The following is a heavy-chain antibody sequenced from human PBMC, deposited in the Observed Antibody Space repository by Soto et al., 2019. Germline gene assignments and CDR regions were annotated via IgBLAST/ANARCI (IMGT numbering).Heavy chain of an antibody. Sequence: EVQLLESGGGLVQPGGSLRLSCAASGFTFSSYAMSWVRQAPGKGLEWVSAISGSGGSTYYADSVKGRFTISRDNSKKTLYLQMNSLRAEDTAVYYCARETAAYCSSTSCSADYYYMGVCGKGTTVTVSS. CDR1: GFTFSSYA. V-gene: IGHV3-23*01. CDR2: ISGSGGST. J-gene: IGHJ6*03. CDR3: ARETAAYCSSTSCSADYYYMGV. D-gene: IGHD2-2*01.